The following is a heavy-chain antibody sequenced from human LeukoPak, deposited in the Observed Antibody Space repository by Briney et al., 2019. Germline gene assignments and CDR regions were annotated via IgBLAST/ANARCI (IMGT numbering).Heavy chain of an antibody. CDR2: ISAYNGNT. V-gene: IGHV1-18*01. Sequence: GASVKVSCKASGYTFTGYGISWVRQAPRQGLEWMGWISAYNGNTNYAQKLQGRVTMTTDTSTSTAYMELRSLRSDDTAVYCCAKEHENWFDPWGQGTLVTVSS. J-gene: IGHJ5*02. CDR3: AKEHENWFDP. CDR1: GYTFTGYG.